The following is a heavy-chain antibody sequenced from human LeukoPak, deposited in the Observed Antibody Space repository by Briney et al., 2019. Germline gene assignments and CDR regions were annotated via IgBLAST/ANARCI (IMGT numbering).Heavy chain of an antibody. CDR3: ARDEGIAAAGSTCS. V-gene: IGHV1-69*04. CDR1: GGTFSSYY. CDR2: IIPILGIA. Sequence: SVKVSCKASGGTFSSYYISWVRQAPGQGLEWMGRIIPILGIANYAQKFQGRVTITADKSTSTAYMELSSLRSDDTADYYCARDEGIAAAGSTCSWGEGTPVSVSS. D-gene: IGHD6-13*01. J-gene: IGHJ5*02.